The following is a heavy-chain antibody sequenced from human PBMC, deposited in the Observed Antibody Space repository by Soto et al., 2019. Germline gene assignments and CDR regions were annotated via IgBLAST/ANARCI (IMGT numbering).Heavy chain of an antibody. Sequence: PGGSLRLSCAASGFTFSSYAMSWVRQAPGKGLEWVSGISGSGGSTYYGDSVKGRFTFSRDNSKNTLYLQMNSLRAEDTAVYYCAKTANGWFSAFDIWGQGTMVTVSS. CDR2: ISGSGGST. D-gene: IGHD6-19*01. J-gene: IGHJ3*02. CDR3: AKTANGWFSAFDI. V-gene: IGHV3-23*01. CDR1: GFTFSSYA.